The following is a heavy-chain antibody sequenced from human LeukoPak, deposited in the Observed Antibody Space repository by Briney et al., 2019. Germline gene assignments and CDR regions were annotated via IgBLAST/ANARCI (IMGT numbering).Heavy chain of an antibody. CDR1: GFTFSSYW. D-gene: IGHD6-13*01. Sequence: GGSLRLSCAASGFTFSSYWMSWVRQAPGKGLEWVAIIKEDGSEKYYVDSVKGRFTISSDNSRNTLYLQMNSLRAEDTAVYYCASHPAAWGQGTLVTVSS. J-gene: IGHJ4*02. V-gene: IGHV3-7*01. CDR2: IKEDGSEK. CDR3: ASHPAA.